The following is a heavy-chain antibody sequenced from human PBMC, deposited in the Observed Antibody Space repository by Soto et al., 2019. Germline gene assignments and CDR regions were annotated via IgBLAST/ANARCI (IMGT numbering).Heavy chain of an antibody. V-gene: IGHV4-31*03. D-gene: IGHD3-22*01. Sequence: PSETLSLTCTVSGGSISSGVYYWSWIRQHPGKGLEWIGYIYYSGSTYYNPSLKSRVTISVDTSKNQFSLKLSSVTAADTAVYYCARGDYYDSSGYYSNAFEIWGQATMVTVSS. J-gene: IGHJ3*02. CDR3: ARGDYYDSSGYYSNAFEI. CDR1: GGSISSGVYY. CDR2: IYYSGST.